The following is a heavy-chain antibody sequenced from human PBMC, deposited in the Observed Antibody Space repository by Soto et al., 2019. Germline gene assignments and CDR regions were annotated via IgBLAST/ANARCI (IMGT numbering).Heavy chain of an antibody. J-gene: IGHJ4*02. D-gene: IGHD5-12*01. V-gene: IGHV3-66*01. CDR1: GFTVSSNY. CDR2: IYAGGST. CDR3: ARAREWLVPFDY. Sequence: EVQLVESGGGLVQPGGSLRLSCAVSGFTVSSNYMSWVRQAPGKGLEWVSIIYAGGSTYYADSVKGRFTISRDNSQNTVYLQMNSLRAEDTAVYYCARAREWLVPFDYWGQGTLVTVSS.